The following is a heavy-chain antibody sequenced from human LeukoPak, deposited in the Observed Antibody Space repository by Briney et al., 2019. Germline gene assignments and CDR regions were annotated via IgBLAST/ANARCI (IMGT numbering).Heavy chain of an antibody. CDR3: ARHKLFGGNSFDY. Sequence: PSETLSLTCTVSGGSISSSSYYWGWIRQPPGQGLEWIGSIYYSGSTYYNPSLKSRVTISVDTSKNQFSLKLSSVTAADTAVYYCARHKLFGGNSFDYWGQGTLVTVSS. V-gene: IGHV4-39*01. D-gene: IGHD4-23*01. J-gene: IGHJ4*02. CDR2: IYYSGST. CDR1: GGSISSSSYY.